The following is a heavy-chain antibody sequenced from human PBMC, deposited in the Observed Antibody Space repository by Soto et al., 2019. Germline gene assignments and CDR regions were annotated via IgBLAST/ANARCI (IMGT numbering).Heavy chain of an antibody. Sequence: GGSLRLSCAASGFTFSSYAMSWVRQAPGKGLEWVSAISASVGSTYYTDSVKGRFTISRDNSQNTLYLQMNSLRAEDTAVYYCAKGGQSYDYWGQGTLVTVSS. CDR3: AKGGQSYDY. CDR1: GFTFSSYA. CDR2: ISASVGST. J-gene: IGHJ4*02. D-gene: IGHD3-10*01. V-gene: IGHV3-23*01.